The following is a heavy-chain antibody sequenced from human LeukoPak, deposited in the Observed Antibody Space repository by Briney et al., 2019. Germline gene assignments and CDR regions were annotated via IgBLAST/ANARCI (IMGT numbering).Heavy chain of an antibody. Sequence: SETRSLTCAVSGYSISTDYHGGWIRQPPGKGVEWIGSMHHSGSTYYNPSLKSRVTISLDTSKNRVSLKLNSVTAADTAVYYCARDRSYYTFDYWGQGTLVTVSA. D-gene: IGHD3-10*01. CDR1: GYSISTDYH. V-gene: IGHV4-38-2*02. CDR3: ARDRSYYTFDY. CDR2: MHHSGST. J-gene: IGHJ4*02.